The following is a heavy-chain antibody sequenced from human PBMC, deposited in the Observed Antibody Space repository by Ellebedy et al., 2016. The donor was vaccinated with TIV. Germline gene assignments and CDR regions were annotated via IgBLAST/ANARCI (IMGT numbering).Heavy chain of an antibody. Sequence: GESLKISCSVSGFTFSSFAMHWVRQAPGKGLEFVSAIYSNGGTTNYADSVKGRFTISRDNSKNTLYLQMNSLRAEDTAVYYCAKVRVRGGYYLDAFDIWGQGTMVTVSS. CDR1: GFTFSSFA. CDR2: IYSNGGTT. CDR3: AKVRVRGGYYLDAFDI. J-gene: IGHJ3*02. D-gene: IGHD3-3*01. V-gene: IGHV3-64*04.